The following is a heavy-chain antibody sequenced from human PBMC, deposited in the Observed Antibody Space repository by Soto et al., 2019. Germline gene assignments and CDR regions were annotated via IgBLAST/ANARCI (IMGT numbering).Heavy chain of an antibody. D-gene: IGHD2-21*01. CDR2: IRNKVNSYTT. CDR1: GFTSSDHY. J-gene: IGHJ6*02. CDR3: ARHIPYHGKDV. Sequence: EVQLVESGGGLVQPGGSLRLSCAASGFTSSDHYMDWVRQATGKGLEWVGRIRNKVNSYTTEYAASVKGRFTVSRDDSKNSVYLQMNSLKTEDTGVYYCARHIPYHGKDVWGQGTTVTVSS. V-gene: IGHV3-72*01.